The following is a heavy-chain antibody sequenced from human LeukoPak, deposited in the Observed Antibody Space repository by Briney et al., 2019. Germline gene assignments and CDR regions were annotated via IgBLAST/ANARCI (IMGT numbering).Heavy chain of an antibody. J-gene: IGHJ4*02. V-gene: IGHV4-38-2*02. CDR2: IYYSGST. D-gene: IGHD6-6*01. Sequence: SETLSLTCTVSGYSISSGYYWGWIRQPPGKGLEWIGSIYYSGSTYYNPSLKSRVTISVDTSKNQFSLKLSSVTAADTAVYYCARHFDSSSPSFDYWGQGTLVTVSS. CDR3: ARHFDSSSPSFDY. CDR1: GYSISSGYY.